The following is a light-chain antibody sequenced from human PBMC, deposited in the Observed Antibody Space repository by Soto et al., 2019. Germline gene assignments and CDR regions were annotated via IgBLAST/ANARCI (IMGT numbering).Light chain of an antibody. CDR1: SSNIGSDY. CDR2: EKN. J-gene: IGLJ2*01. V-gene: IGLV1-51*02. CDR3: AAWDTSLTGGV. Sequence: QSVLTQPPSVSASPGQTVTISCSGSSSNIGSDYVSCYQQLQGAAPRLLIYEKNKRPSGIPDRFSGSKSGTAATLGITGLQTGDEADDYCAAWDTSLTGGVFGGGTKLTVL.